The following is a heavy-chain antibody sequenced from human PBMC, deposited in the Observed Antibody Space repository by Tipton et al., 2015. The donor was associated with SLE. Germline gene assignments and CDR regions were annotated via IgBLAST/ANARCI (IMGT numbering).Heavy chain of an antibody. Sequence: TLSLTCTVSGGSISSYYWSWIRQPPGKGLEWIGYIYYSGSTNYNPSLKSRVTISVDTSKNQFSLKVSSVTAADTAVYYCARTGAIYWFDSWGQGTLVTVSS. V-gene: IGHV4-59*12. CDR3: ARTGAIYWFDS. CDR1: GGSISSYY. CDR2: IYYSGST. J-gene: IGHJ5*01.